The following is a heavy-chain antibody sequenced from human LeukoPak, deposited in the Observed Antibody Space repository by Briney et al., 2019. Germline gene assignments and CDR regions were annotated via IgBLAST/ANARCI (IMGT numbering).Heavy chain of an antibody. D-gene: IGHD1-20*01. J-gene: IGHJ4*02. V-gene: IGHV4-4*09. Sequence: PSETLSLTCTVSGDSISSSYWNWIRQTPGKGLGWIGYISASGNTNYNPSLKSRIIISVDMSKNQFSLKLSSVTAADTAVYYCARLIPGTTGLRKNYFDYWGQGTLVTVSS. CDR2: ISASGNT. CDR1: GDSISSSY. CDR3: ARLIPGTTGLRKNYFDY.